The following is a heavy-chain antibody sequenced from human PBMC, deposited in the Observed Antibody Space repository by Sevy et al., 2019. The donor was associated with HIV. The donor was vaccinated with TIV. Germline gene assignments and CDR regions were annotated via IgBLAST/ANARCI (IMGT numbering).Heavy chain of an antibody. CDR3: AKTPMTEAAPYFDF. CDR2: INWNSGSL. CDR1: GFTFEDYA. V-gene: IGHV3-9*01. D-gene: IGHD6-19*01. J-gene: IGHJ4*02. Sequence: GGSLRLSCAGSGFTFEDYALHWVRQAPGQGLEWVAGINWNSGSLDYADSVKGRFTISRDDAKNSLYLQMRTLRTEDTALYYCAKTPMTEAAPYFDFWGQGTLVTVSS.